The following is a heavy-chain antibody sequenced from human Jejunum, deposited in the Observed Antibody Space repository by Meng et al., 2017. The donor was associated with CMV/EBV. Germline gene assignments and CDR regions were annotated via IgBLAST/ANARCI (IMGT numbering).Heavy chain of an antibody. Sequence: QLQLLAPGPGLVKPSETLSPHCTVSGDSISSDIWWSWVRQPPGKGLEWIGEVYHRGDTNYNPSLKSRVDISVDKSKNQFYLSLFSVTAADTAVYYCGRDQGRELINHWGQGTLVTVSS. CDR3: GRDQGRELINH. CDR2: VYHRGDT. CDR1: GDSISSDIW. V-gene: IGHV4-4*02. D-gene: IGHD1-7*01. J-gene: IGHJ4*02.